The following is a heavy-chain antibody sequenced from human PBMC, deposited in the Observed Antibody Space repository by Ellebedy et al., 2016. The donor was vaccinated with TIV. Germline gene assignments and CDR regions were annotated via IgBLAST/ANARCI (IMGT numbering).Heavy chain of an antibody. D-gene: IGHD3-16*01. Sequence: AASVKVSCKASGGTFTTDIFNWVRQAPGQGLEWMGRINPILALPTYALKFQARVTITADKSTTTAYMELSSLTSEDTAVYYCARQIEYTHVMTPYESWGQGTLVTVSS. CDR3: ARQIEYTHVMTPYES. V-gene: IGHV1-69*02. CDR2: INPILALP. CDR1: GGTFTTDI. J-gene: IGHJ5*01.